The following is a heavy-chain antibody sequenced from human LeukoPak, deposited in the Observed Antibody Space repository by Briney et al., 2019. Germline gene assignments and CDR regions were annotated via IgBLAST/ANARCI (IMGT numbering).Heavy chain of an antibody. D-gene: IGHD3-3*01. Sequence: ASVKVSCKASGYTFTSYGISWVRQAPGQGLEWMGWISAYNGNTNYAQKLQGRVTMTTDTSTSTAYMELRSLRSDDTAVYYCARSERSYDFWSGYPPWTLDTSPHFDYWGQGTLVTVSS. CDR3: ARSERSYDFWSGYPPWTLDTSPHFDY. CDR1: GYTFTSYG. CDR2: ISAYNGNT. V-gene: IGHV1-18*01. J-gene: IGHJ4*02.